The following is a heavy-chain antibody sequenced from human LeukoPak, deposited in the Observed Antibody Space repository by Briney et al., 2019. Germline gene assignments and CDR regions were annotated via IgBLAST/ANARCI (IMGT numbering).Heavy chain of an antibody. Sequence: SETLSLTCTVYGGSISRSSYYGGWIRQPPGKGLEWIGNIYYSGITYYNPSLKSRVTISVDTSKNQFSLKLSSVTAADTAVYYCARVDTDMAPGFDYWGQGTLVTVSS. J-gene: IGHJ4*02. CDR3: ARVDTDMAPGFDY. CDR1: GGSISRSSYY. D-gene: IGHD5-18*01. V-gene: IGHV4-39*07. CDR2: IYYSGIT.